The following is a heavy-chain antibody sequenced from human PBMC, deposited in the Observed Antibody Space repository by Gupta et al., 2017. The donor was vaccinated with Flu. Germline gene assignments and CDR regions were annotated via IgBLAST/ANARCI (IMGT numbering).Heavy chain of an antibody. V-gene: IGHV3-9*01. D-gene: IGHD4-17*01. Sequence: EVQVVECGGGLVQPGRSLRLSCAAPGFTFDDFALHWVRQAPGKGLEWVSGISWNSGSIGYADSVKGRFTISRDNAKNSLYLQMNSLRAEDTALYYCAKDKGLGLLAHFDYWGQGTLVTVSS. CDR3: AKDKGLGLLAHFDY. CDR1: GFTFDDFA. CDR2: ISWNSGSI. J-gene: IGHJ4*02.